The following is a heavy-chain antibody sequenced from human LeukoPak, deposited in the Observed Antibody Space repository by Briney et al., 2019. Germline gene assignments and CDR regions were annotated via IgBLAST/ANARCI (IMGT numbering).Heavy chain of an antibody. CDR1: GFTFSSYA. V-gene: IGHV3-23*01. CDR2: ISGSGGST. J-gene: IGHJ4*02. CDR3: ARGAYHDTSGYYV. Sequence: GGSLRLSCAASGFTFSSYAMSWVRQAPGKGLEWASAISGSGGSTYYADSVKGRFTISRDNSKNTLYLQMNSLRAEDTAVYYCARGAYHDTSGYYVWGQGILVTVSS. D-gene: IGHD3-22*01.